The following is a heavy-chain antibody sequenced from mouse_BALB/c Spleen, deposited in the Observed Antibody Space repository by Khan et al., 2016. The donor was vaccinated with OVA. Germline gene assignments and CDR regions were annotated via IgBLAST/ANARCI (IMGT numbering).Heavy chain of an antibody. Sequence: VQLQESGPGLVAPSQSLSITCTVSGISLANYAVHWIRQPPGKGLEWLGVIWAGGTTNYNSALMSRLSISKDNSKSQVFLKMNSLQTEDRAVYDCARGTDYHAMDYWGQGTSVTVSS. CDR3: ARGTDYHAMDY. V-gene: IGHV2-9*02. D-gene: IGHD4-1*01. CDR1: GISLANYA. J-gene: IGHJ4*01. CDR2: IWAGGTT.